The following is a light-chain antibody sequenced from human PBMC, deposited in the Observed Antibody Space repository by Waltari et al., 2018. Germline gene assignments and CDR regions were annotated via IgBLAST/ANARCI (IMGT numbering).Light chain of an antibody. CDR1: QSFTTS. J-gene: IGKJ4*01. V-gene: IGKV3-11*01. CDR3: HQRTSWPLT. Sequence: IVLTQSPATLSLSPGERATLSSRARQSFTTSLAWYQQKPGQAPRLLIFDASDRATGVPARFSGSGSGTDFTLTISSLEPEDFAVYFCHQRTSWPLTFGGGTQVEFK. CDR2: DAS.